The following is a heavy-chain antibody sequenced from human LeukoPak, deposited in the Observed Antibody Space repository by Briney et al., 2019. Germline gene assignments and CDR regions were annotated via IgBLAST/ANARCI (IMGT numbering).Heavy chain of an antibody. CDR1: GFTFSSYG. CDR3: APSKGYTNY. Sequence: PGGSLRLSCAASGFTFSSYGMSWVRQALGKGLEWVSGISGSGGSTDYANSVRGRFTISRGNSENTLYLQMNSLRAEDTAVYYCAPSKGYTNYWGQGTLVTVSS. CDR2: ISGSGGST. J-gene: IGHJ4*02. V-gene: IGHV3-23*01. D-gene: IGHD5-18*01.